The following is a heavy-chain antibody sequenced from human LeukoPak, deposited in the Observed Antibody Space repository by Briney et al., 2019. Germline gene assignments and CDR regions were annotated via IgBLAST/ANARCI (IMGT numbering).Heavy chain of an antibody. J-gene: IGHJ3*02. Sequence: GGSLRLSCAASGFTFSSYAMSWVRQAPGKGLEWVSAISGSGGSTYYADSVKGRFTISRDNSKNTLYLQMNSLRAEDTAVYYCAKVTLLWFGELLGAFDIWGRGTMVTVSS. V-gene: IGHV3-23*01. CDR1: GFTFSSYA. CDR2: ISGSGGST. CDR3: AKVTLLWFGELLGAFDI. D-gene: IGHD3-10*01.